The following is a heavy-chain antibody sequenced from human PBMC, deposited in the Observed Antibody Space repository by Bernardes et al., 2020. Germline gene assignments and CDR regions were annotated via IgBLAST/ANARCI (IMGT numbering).Heavy chain of an antibody. CDR1: GFTFSSYG. CDR3: VNGDDVERKSSAFDI. Sequence: GGSLRLSCAASGFTFSSYGMHWVRQAPGKGLEWVAVISYDGSNKYYADSVKGRFTISRDNSKNTLYLQMNSLRAEDTAVYYCVNGDDVERKSSAFDIWGQGTMVTVSS. J-gene: IGHJ3*02. V-gene: IGHV3-30*03. CDR2: ISYDGSNK. D-gene: IGHD3-10*01.